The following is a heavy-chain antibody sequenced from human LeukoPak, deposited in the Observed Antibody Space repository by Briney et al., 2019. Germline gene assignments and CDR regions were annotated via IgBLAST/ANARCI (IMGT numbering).Heavy chain of an antibody. D-gene: IGHD3-9*01. V-gene: IGHV3-30*04. CDR3: ARAYDILTGYFSKPQYYSDY. J-gene: IGHJ4*02. CDR2: ISYDGSNK. CDR1: GFTFSSYA. Sequence: GGSLRLSCAASGFTFSSYAMHWVRQAPGKGLEWAAVISYDGSNKYYADSVKGRFTISRDNSKNTLYLQMNSLRAEDTAVYYCARAYDILTGYFSKPQYYSDYWGQGTLVTVSS.